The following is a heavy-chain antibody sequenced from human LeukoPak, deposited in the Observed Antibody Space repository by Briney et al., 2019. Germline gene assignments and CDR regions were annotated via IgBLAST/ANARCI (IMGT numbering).Heavy chain of an antibody. CDR2: INTDGRST. CDR3: ARGRYGMDV. D-gene: IGHD1-14*01. Sequence: PGGSLRLSCAASGFTFSSYWMHWNRQAPGKGLVWVSRINTDGRSTTYADSVKGRLTISRDNAENTLYLQMNSLRVEDTAVYYCARGRYGMDVWGQGTTVTVSS. V-gene: IGHV3-74*01. CDR1: GFTFSSYW. J-gene: IGHJ6*02.